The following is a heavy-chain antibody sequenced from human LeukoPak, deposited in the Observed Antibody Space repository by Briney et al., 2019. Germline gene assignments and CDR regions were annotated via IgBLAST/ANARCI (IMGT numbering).Heavy chain of an antibody. CDR1: GGSFSGYY. CDR2: INHSGST. CDR3: AKDLFPAVAGTADY. J-gene: IGHJ4*02. D-gene: IGHD6-19*01. V-gene: IGHV4-34*01. Sequence: SETLSLTCAVYGGSFSGYYWSWIRQPPGKGLEWIGEINHSGSTNYNPSLKSRVTISVDTSKNQFSLKLSSVTAADTAVYYCAKDLFPAVAGTADYWGQGTLVTVSS.